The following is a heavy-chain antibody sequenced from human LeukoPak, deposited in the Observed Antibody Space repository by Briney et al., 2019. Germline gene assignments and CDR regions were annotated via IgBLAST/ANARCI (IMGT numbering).Heavy chain of an antibody. CDR3: ARSQLRKANALRYFGWYNAFDI. D-gene: IGHD3-9*01. V-gene: IGHV4-4*07. CDR2: IYTSGST. CDR1: GGSISSYY. Sequence: PSETLSLTCTVSGGSISSYYWSWIRQPAGKGLEWIGRIYTSGSTNYNPSLKSRVTISVDTSKNQFSLKLSSVTAADTAVYYCARSQLRKANALRYFGWYNAFDIWGQGTMVTVSS. J-gene: IGHJ3*02.